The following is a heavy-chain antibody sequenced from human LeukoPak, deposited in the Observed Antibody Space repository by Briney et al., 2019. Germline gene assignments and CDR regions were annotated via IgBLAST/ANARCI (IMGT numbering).Heavy chain of an antibody. CDR1: GFTVSSNY. D-gene: IGHD3-3*01. V-gene: IGHV3-66*02. CDR2: IYSGGST. Sequence: PGRSLRLSCAASGFTVSSNYMSWVRQAPGKGMEWVSVIYSGGSTYYADSVKGRFTISRDNSKNTLYLQMNSVRAEDTAVYYCARHDFWTHYYYMDVWGKGTTVTVSS. J-gene: IGHJ6*03. CDR3: ARHDFWTHYYYMDV.